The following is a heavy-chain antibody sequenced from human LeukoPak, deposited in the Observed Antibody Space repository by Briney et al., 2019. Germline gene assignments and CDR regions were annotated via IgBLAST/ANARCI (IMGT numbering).Heavy chain of an antibody. CDR2: INSDGSST. V-gene: IGHV3-74*01. J-gene: IGHJ4*02. CDR3: AKGSGYSYGLYNFDY. CDR1: GLTFSDYW. D-gene: IGHD5-18*01. Sequence: GGSLRLSCAASGLTFSDYWMHWVRQAPGKGLVWVSRINSDGSSTSYADSVKGRFTISRDNSKNTLYLQMNSLRAEDTAVYYCAKGSGYSYGLYNFDYWGQGTLVTVSS.